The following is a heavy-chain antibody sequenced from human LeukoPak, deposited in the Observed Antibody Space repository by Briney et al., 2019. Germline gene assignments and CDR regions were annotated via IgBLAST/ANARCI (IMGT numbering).Heavy chain of an antibody. V-gene: IGHV3-23*01. CDR2: ISGSGGSP. Sequence: GGSLRLSCAASGFTFSSYAMSWVRQAPGKGLEWVSAISGSGGSPYYADSVKGRFTISRDNSKNTLYLQMNSLRAEDTAVYYCARGRLRYFDWLSNDAFDIWGQGTMVTVSS. D-gene: IGHD3-9*01. J-gene: IGHJ3*02. CDR3: ARGRLRYFDWLSNDAFDI. CDR1: GFTFSSYA.